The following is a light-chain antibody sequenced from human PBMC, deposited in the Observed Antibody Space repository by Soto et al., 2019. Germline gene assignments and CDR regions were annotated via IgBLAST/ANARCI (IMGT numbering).Light chain of an antibody. V-gene: IGKV3-15*01. CDR3: QQYNNWPPWT. Sequence: ELVMTQSPATLSVSPGERATLSCRASQSVRANLAWYQQKVGQAPRLLSYGASTRATGIPARFSGSGSGTEFTLTISSLQSEDFAVYYCQQYNNWPPWTFGQGTKVDIK. CDR2: GAS. CDR1: QSVRAN. J-gene: IGKJ1*01.